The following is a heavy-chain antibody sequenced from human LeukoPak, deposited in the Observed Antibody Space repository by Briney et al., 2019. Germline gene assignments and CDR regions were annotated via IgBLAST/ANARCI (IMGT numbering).Heavy chain of an antibody. J-gene: IGHJ6*02. Sequence: SQTLSLTCTVSGGSISSGSYYWSWIRQPAGKGLEWIGRIYTSGSTNYNPSLKSRVTISVDTSKNQFPLKLSSVTAADTAVYYCARDQGWYSSSASGYYYGMDVWGQGTTVTVSS. CDR1: GGSISSGSYY. CDR2: IYTSGST. V-gene: IGHV4-61*02. D-gene: IGHD6-6*01. CDR3: ARDQGWYSSSASGYYYGMDV.